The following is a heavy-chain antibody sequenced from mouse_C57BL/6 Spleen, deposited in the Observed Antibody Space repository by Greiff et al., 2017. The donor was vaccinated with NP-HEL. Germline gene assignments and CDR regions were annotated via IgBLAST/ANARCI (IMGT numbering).Heavy chain of an antibody. CDR3: ARGIYYDYAWFAY. CDR2: INPSSGYT. V-gene: IGHV1-7*01. J-gene: IGHJ3*01. Sequence: QVQLKESGAELAKPGASVKLSCKASGYTFTSYWMHWVKQRPGQGLEWIGYINPSSGYTKYNQKFKDKATLTADKSSSTAYMQLSSLTYEDSAVYYCARGIYYDYAWFAYWGQGTLVTVSA. CDR1: GYTFTSYW. D-gene: IGHD2-4*01.